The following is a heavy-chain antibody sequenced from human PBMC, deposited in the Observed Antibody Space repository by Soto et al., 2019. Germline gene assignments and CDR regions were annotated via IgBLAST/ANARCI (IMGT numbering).Heavy chain of an antibody. V-gene: IGHV3-21*01. D-gene: IGHD3-3*02. CDR3: ARDHLRPPYYFDY. J-gene: IGHJ4*02. CDR1: GFTFSSYS. Sequence: GGSLRLSCAASGFTFSSYSMNWVRQAPGKGLEWVSSISSSSSYIYYADSVKGRFTISRDNAKNSLYLQMNSLRAEDTAVYYCARDHLRPPYYFDYWGQGTLVTVSS. CDR2: ISSSSSYI.